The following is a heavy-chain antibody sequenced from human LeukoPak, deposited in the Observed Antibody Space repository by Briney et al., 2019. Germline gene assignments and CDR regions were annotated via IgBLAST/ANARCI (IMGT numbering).Heavy chain of an antibody. Sequence: SETLSLTCTVSGGSISSYYWSWIRQPPGEGLEWIGYIYYSGSTNYNPSLKSRVTISVDTSKNQFSLKLSSVTAADTAVYYCARRRGKSTNWFDPWGQGTLVTVSS. CDR1: GGSISSYY. V-gene: IGHV4-59*08. CDR2: IYYSGST. J-gene: IGHJ5*02. CDR3: ARRRGKSTNWFDP. D-gene: IGHD4-23*01.